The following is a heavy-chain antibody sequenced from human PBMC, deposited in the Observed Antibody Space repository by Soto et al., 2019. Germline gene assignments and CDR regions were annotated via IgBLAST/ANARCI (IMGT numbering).Heavy chain of an antibody. D-gene: IGHD3-22*01. CDR1: GGSISSYY. V-gene: IGHV4-4*07. CDR2: IYTSGST. Sequence: SETLSLTCTVSGGSISSYYWSWIRQPAGKGLEWIGRIYTSGSTNYNPSLKSRVTMSVDTSKNQFSLKLSSVTAADTAVYYCARDRYYDSSGYSGAFDIWGQGTMVTVSS. J-gene: IGHJ3*02. CDR3: ARDRYYDSSGYSGAFDI.